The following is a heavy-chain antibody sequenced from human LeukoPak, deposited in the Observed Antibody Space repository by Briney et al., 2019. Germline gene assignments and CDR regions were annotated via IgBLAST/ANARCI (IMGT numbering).Heavy chain of an antibody. CDR3: ARDFHYYGSGSYGY. CDR2: IWYDGSNK. D-gene: IGHD3-10*01. CDR1: GFTFSSYA. Sequence: PGGSLRLSCAASGFTFSSYAMHWVRQAPGKGLEWVAVIWYDGSNKYYADSVKGRFTISRDNSKNTLYLQMNSLRAEDTAVYYCARDFHYYGSGSYGYWGQGTLVTVSS. V-gene: IGHV3-33*08. J-gene: IGHJ4*02.